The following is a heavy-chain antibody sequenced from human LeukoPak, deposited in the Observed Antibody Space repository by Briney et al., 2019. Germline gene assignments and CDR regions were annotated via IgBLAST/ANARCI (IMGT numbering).Heavy chain of an antibody. D-gene: IGHD4/OR15-4a*01. CDR2: ISGRGGST. V-gene: IGHV3-23*01. CDR1: GFTFSSYA. Sequence: GGSLRLSCAASGFTFSSYAMSSVRQAPGKGLEWVSAISGRGGSTYYADSVKGRFTISRDNSKNTLYLQMNSMRAEDTAVYYCAKSSMVTRNWFDPWGQGTLVTVSS. CDR3: AKSSMVTRNWFDP. J-gene: IGHJ5*02.